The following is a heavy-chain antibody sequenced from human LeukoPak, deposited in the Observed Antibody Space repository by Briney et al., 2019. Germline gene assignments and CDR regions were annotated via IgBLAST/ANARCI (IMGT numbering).Heavy chain of an antibody. D-gene: IGHD3-22*01. Sequence: SETLSLTCTVSGGSISSDYWSWIRQPPGKGLEWIGFIYYTGRTSYNASLKSRVTISVDTSKNLFSLTLSSVTAADTAVYYCARQSDGSGCHYDPWGQGTLVTVSS. CDR2: IYYTGRT. J-gene: IGHJ5*02. V-gene: IGHV4-59*08. CDR1: GGSISSDY. CDR3: ARQSDGSGCHYDP.